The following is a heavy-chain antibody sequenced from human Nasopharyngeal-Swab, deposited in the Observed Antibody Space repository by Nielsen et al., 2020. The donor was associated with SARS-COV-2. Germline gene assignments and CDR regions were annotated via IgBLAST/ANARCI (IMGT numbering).Heavy chain of an antibody. J-gene: IGHJ3*02. V-gene: IGHV3-53*01. CDR2: IYSGGST. Sequence: GGSLRLSCAASGFTVSSNYMSWVRQAPGKGLEWVSVIYSGGSTYYADSVKGRFTISRDNSKNTLYLQMNSLRAEDTAVYYCARLGYCSGGSCYSDFWGYAFDIWGQGTMVTVSS. CDR3: ARLGYCSGGSCYSDFWGYAFDI. D-gene: IGHD2-15*01. CDR1: GFTVSSNY.